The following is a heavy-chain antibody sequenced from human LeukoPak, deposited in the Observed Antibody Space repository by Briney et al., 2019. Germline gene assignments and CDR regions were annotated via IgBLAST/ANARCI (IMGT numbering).Heavy chain of an antibody. D-gene: IGHD3-22*01. CDR3: ARGVIGYYDSSGSDY. CDR2: IYYSGST. J-gene: IGHJ4*02. V-gene: IGHV4-30-4*01. CDR1: GGSISSGDYY. Sequence: SQTLSLTCTVSGGSISSGDYYWRWIRQPPGKGLEWIGYIYYSGSTYYNPSLKSRVTISVDTSKNQFSPKLSSVTAADTAVYYCARGVIGYYDSSGSDYWGQGTLVTVSS.